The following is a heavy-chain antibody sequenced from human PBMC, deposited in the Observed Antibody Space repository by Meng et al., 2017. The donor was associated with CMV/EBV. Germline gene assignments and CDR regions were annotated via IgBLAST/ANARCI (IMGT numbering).Heavy chain of an antibody. D-gene: IGHD1-26*01. CDR2: IIPIFGTA. CDR3: ARARSGSYAPTPFDY. J-gene: IGHJ4*02. Sequence: SVKVSCKASGGTFSSYAISWVRQAPGQGLEWMGGIIPIFGTANYAQKFQGRVTITTDESTSTAYMELSSLRSEDTAVYYCARARSGSYAPTPFDYWGQGTLVTVSS. CDR1: GGTFSSYA. V-gene: IGHV1-69*05.